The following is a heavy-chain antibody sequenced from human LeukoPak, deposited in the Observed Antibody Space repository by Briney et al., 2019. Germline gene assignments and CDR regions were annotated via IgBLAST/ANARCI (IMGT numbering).Heavy chain of an antibody. D-gene: IGHD3-3*01. CDR1: GFTFSSYA. V-gene: IGHV3-23*01. J-gene: IGHJ4*02. CDR2: ISGSGGST. Sequence: PGGSLRLSCAASGFTFSSYAMSWVRQAPGKGLGWVSAISGSGGSTYCADSVKGRFTISRDNSKNTLYLQMNSLRAEDTAVYYCAKEASITIFGVVSDFDYWGQGTLVTVSS. CDR3: AKEASITIFGVVSDFDY.